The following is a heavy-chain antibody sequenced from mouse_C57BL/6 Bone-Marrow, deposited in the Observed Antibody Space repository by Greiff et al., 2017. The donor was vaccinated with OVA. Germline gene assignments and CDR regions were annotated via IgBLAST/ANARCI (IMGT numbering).Heavy chain of an antibody. CDR1: GFTFSSYG. CDR2: ISSGGSYT. V-gene: IGHV5-6*02. CDR3: ARRGRPYYFDY. J-gene: IGHJ2*01. Sequence: EVMLVESGGDLVKPGGSLTLSCAASGFTFSSYGMSWVRQTPDKRLEWVATISSGGSYTYYPDSVKGRFTISRDNAKNTLYLQMSSLKSEDTAMYYCARRGRPYYFDYWGQGTTLTVSS.